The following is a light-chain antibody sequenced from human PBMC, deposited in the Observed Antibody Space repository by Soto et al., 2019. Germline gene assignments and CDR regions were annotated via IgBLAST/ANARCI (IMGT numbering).Light chain of an antibody. Sequence: EIVLTQSPGTLSLSPGERATLSCSPSQSVSSSYLAWYQQRPGQAPRLLIYGASSRATGIPDRFSGSGSGTDFTLTISRLEAEDFAVYYCQQYGSSSWTFGQGTKVDI. CDR1: QSVSSSY. J-gene: IGKJ1*01. V-gene: IGKV3-20*01. CDR3: QQYGSSSWT. CDR2: GAS.